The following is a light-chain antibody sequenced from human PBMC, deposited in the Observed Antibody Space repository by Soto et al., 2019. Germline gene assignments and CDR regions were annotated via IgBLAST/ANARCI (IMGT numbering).Light chain of an antibody. CDR2: QDS. CDR1: KLGDKY. CDR3: QAWDSSIHWV. V-gene: IGLV3-1*01. J-gene: IGLJ3*02. Sequence: SYELTQPPSVSVSPGQTASITCSGDKLGDKYACWYQQKPGQSPVLVIYQDSKRPSGIPERFSGSNSGNTATLTISGTQAMDEADYYCQAWDSSIHWVFGGGTKLTV.